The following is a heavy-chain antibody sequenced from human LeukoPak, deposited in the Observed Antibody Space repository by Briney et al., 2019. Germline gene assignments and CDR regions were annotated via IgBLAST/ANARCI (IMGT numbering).Heavy chain of an antibody. CDR2: IWYDGSNK. CDR1: GFTFSSYG. CDR3: ARWGDYVDTAMGSSVYYYGMDV. J-gene: IGHJ6*02. V-gene: IGHV3-33*01. D-gene: IGHD5-18*01. Sequence: PGGSLRLSCAASGFTFSSYGMHWVRQAPGKGLEWVAVIWYDGSNKYYADSVKGRFTISRDNSKNTLYLQMNSLRAEDTAVYYCARWGDYVDTAMGSSVYYYGMDVWGQGTTVTVSS.